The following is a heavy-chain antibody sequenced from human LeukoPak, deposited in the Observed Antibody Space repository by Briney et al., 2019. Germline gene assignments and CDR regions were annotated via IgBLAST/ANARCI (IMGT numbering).Heavy chain of an antibody. CDR3: AKDSAPNGYDVFDI. D-gene: IGHD5-12*01. Sequence: GGSLRLSCTASGFTLRNYWMAELRQAPGKAREGWAITNQDGSAEYYVNSAEGRFKISRDNAKSSLHLQVNSLRDEDTGMYYCAKDSAPNGYDVFDIWGLGTMVTVSS. J-gene: IGHJ3*02. CDR2: TNQDGSAE. V-gene: IGHV3-7*01. CDR1: GFTLRNYW.